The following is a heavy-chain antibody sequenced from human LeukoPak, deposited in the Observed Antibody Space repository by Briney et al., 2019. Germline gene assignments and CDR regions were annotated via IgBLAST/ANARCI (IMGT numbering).Heavy chain of an antibody. J-gene: IGHJ5*02. Sequence: GRSLRLSCAASGFTFSSYGMHWVRQAPGKGLERVAVIWYDGSNKYYADSVKGRFTISRDNSKNTLYLQMNSLRAEDTAVYYCAKGAAAGHYNWFDPWGQGTLVTVSS. CDR1: GFTFSSYG. CDR3: AKGAAAGHYNWFDP. CDR2: IWYDGSNK. V-gene: IGHV3-33*06. D-gene: IGHD6-13*01.